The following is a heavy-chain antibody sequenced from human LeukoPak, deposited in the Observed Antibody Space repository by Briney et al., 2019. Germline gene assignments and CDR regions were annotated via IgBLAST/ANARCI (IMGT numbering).Heavy chain of an antibody. J-gene: IGHJ1*01. V-gene: IGHV1-69*04. D-gene: IGHD1-26*01. Sequence: SVKVSCKASGGTFSSYAISWVRQAPGQGLEWMGRIIPILGIANYAQKFQGRVTITADKSTSTAYMELSSLRSEDTAVYYCAKEVDGASGTKIGYFQHWGQGTLVIVSS. CDR2: IIPILGIA. CDR1: GGTFSSYA. CDR3: AKEVDGASGTKIGYFQH.